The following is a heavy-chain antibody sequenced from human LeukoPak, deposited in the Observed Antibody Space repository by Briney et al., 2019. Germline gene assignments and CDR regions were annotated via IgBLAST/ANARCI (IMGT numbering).Heavy chain of an antibody. D-gene: IGHD5-24*01. CDR1: GFTFSSYA. V-gene: IGHV3-23*01. Sequence: PGGSLRLSCVASGFTFSSYAMSWVRQAPGKGLEWVSVIRGSGGSTYYADSVKGRFTIFRDNSKNTLYLQMDSLRGDDTAVYYCATGRDGYNLDYWGQGTLVTVSS. CDR2: IRGSGGST. CDR3: ATGRDGYNLDY. J-gene: IGHJ4*02.